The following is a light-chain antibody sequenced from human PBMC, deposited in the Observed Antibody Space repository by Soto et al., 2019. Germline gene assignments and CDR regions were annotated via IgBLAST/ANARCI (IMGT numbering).Light chain of an antibody. V-gene: IGLV2-8*01. CDR2: EVS. CDR3: SSFAGNNNLV. Sequence: QSALTQPPSASGSPGQSVTISCTGTSSDVGGYNYVSWYQQHPGKAPKLMISEVSKRPSGVPDRFSGSKSGNTASLTVSGLQAWEEADYYCSSFAGNNNLVFGGGTKLTVL. CDR1: SSDVGGYNY. J-gene: IGLJ2*01.